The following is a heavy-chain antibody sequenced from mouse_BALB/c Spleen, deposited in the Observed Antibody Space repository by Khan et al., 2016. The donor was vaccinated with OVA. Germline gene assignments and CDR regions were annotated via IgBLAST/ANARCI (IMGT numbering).Heavy chain of an antibody. V-gene: IGHV9-3-1*01. Sequence: QVQLQQSGPELKKPGETVKISCKASGYTFTNYGMNWVKQAPGKGLKWMGWINTYTGEPTYADDFKGRFAFSLETSASTAYLQINNLKNEDTATYFCASGGYWYVDVWGAGTTVTVSS. CDR1: GYTFTNYG. CDR2: INTYTGEP. CDR3: ASGGYWYVDV. J-gene: IGHJ1*01. D-gene: IGHD1-1*02.